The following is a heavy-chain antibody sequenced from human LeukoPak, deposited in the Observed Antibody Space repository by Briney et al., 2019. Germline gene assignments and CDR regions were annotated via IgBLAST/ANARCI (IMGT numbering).Heavy chain of an antibody. CDR1: GYTFTSYG. Sequence: EASVKVFCKASGYTFTSYGISWVRQAPGQGLEWMVWISAYNGNTIYAQTLQGRVSMTTNTSTSTAYVELRRLRSDDTAVYYCSRDAFGGTKAYFDYWGQGTLVTVSS. CDR2: ISAYNGNT. CDR3: SRDAFGGTKAYFDY. V-gene: IGHV1-18*04. J-gene: IGHJ4*02. D-gene: IGHD3-16*01.